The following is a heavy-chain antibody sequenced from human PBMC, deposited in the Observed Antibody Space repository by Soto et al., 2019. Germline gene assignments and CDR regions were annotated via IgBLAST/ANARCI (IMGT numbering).Heavy chain of an antibody. CDR2: IRGRAYSGTT. CDR1: GFTFRDNA. Sequence: EVQLLESGGGLVMPGRSLRLSCSTSGFTFRDNAMTWFRQAPGKGLEWVGFIRGRAYSGTTEYAASVKGRFTISRDDSKSIAYLQMNSLKTEDTAVYYCARGLGFRETFPWNFDYWGQGTLVTVSS. V-gene: IGHV3-49*05. J-gene: IGHJ4*02. D-gene: IGHD3-10*01. CDR3: ARGLGFRETFPWNFDY.